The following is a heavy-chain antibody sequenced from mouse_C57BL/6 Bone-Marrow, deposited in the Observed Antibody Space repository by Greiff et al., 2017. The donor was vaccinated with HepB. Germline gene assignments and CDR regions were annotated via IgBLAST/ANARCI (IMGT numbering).Heavy chain of an antibody. D-gene: IGHD1-1*02. J-gene: IGHJ3*01. CDR3: ARSIYGGFAY. Sequence: EVKLMESGGGLVQPGGSLSLSCAASGFTFTDYYMSWVRQPPGKALEWLGFIRNKANGYTTEYSASVKGRFTISRDNSQSILYLQMNALRAEDSATYYCARSIYGGFAYWGQGTLVTVSA. CDR1: GFTFTDYY. V-gene: IGHV7-3*01. CDR2: IRNKANGYTT.